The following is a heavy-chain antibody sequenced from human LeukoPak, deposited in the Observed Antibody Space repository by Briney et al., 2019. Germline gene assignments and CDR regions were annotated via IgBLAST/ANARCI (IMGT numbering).Heavy chain of an antibody. V-gene: IGHV3-23*01. Sequence: SGGSLRLSCAASGFTFSSYAMSWVRQAPGKGLEWVLGVSGSGGSTNYADSVKGRFTISRDNSKDTLYLQMNSLRVEDTAVYYCAKRNGSNGGAFDLWGQGTMVTVSS. CDR1: GFTFSSYA. CDR3: AKRNGSNGGAFDL. J-gene: IGHJ3*01. D-gene: IGHD2-8*01. CDR2: VSGSGGST.